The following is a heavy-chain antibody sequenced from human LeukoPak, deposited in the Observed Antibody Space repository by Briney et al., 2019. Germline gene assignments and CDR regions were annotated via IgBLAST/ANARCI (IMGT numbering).Heavy chain of an antibody. J-gene: IGHJ4*02. CDR2: INPNSGGT. V-gene: IGHV1-2*02. CDR1: GYTFTGYY. D-gene: IGHD6-19*01. Sequence: ASVKVSCKASGYTFTGYYMHWVRQAPGQGLEWMGWINPNSGGTNYAQKFQGRVTMTRDTSISTAYMELSSLRSEDTAVYYCATRLAVAGDYYFDYWGQGTLVTVSS. CDR3: ATRLAVAGDYYFDY.